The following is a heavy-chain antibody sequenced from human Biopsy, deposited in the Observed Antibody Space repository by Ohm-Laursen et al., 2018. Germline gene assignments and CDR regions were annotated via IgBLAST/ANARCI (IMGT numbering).Heavy chain of an antibody. CDR1: GGTFSNYG. CDR3: ATKLTGYFHH. CDR2: NIPIIGTG. D-gene: IGHD3-9*01. Sequence: GSSVKVSCKPPGGTFSNYGVNWVRQAPGQGLEWLRGNIPIIGTGNYAQKFQDRVTVAADTSTSTATMELRSLRSDDTAVYYCATKLTGYFHHWGQGTLVIVSS. J-gene: IGHJ1*01. V-gene: IGHV1-69*06.